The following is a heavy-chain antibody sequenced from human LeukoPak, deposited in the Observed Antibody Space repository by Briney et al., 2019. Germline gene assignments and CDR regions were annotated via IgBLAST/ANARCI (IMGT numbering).Heavy chain of an antibody. Sequence: PGESLKISCKGSGYSFVNYWIGWVRQMPGKGLEWMGIIHPGDSDTRYSPSFQGQVTISAEKSISTAYLQWSSLKASDTAMYYCARRGEDPIGGIGYWGQGTTVTVSS. J-gene: IGHJ6*02. CDR1: GYSFVNYW. CDR3: ARRGEDPIGGIGY. V-gene: IGHV5-51*01. D-gene: IGHD3-10*01. CDR2: IHPGDSDT.